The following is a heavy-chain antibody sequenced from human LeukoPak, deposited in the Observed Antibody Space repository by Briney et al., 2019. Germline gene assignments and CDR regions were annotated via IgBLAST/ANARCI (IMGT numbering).Heavy chain of an antibody. J-gene: IGHJ6*02. V-gene: IGHV3-23*05. D-gene: IGHD3-16*01. CDR1: GFSFNTFG. Sequence: GGSLRLSCVASGFSFNTFGLTWVRQAPGKGLEWVSTISDYPHYADSVRGRFTISRDNSRKTVFLQMNSLTTEDAATYYCTKDSQGSYDGFWYGTYGMDVWGQGTTVTVSS. CDR3: TKDSQGSYDGFWYGTYGMDV. CDR2: ISDYP.